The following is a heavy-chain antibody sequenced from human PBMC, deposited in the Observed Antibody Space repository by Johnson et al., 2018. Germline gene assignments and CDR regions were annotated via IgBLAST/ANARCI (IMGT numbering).Heavy chain of an antibody. CDR2: ISGSGGST. D-gene: IGHD5-18*01. V-gene: IGHV3-23*04. CDR3: TRHLDRVQLWGNDAFDI. J-gene: IGHJ3*02. CDR1: GFTFSTYA. Sequence: VQLVQSGGGVVQPGRSLRLSCAASGFTFSTYAMHWVRQAPGKGLEWVSAISGSGGSTYYADSVKGRFTISRDNSKNTVYLQMTSLRAEDTAVYFCTRHLDRVQLWGNDAFDIWGQGTMVTVSS.